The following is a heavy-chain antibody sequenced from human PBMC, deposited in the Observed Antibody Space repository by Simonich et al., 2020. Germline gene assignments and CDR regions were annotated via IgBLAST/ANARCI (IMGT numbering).Heavy chain of an antibody. V-gene: IGHV1-2*07. CDR2: INPNSGGT. CDR1: GYTFTGYY. D-gene: IGHD2-21*01. J-gene: IGHJ3*02. CDR3: ARNGLVGILKAFDI. Sequence: QVQLVQSGAEVTKPGASVKVSCKASGYTFTGYYMHWVRQAPGQGLEWMGRINPNSGGTNYAHKFQGRVTMTSDTSISTAYMELSRLRSDDTAVYYCARNGLVGILKAFDIWGQGTMVTVSS.